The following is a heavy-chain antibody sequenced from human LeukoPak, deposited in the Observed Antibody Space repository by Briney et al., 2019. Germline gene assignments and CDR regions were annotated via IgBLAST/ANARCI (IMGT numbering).Heavy chain of an antibody. J-gene: IGHJ4*02. CDR3: AKDLGPSDYYDSSGHYGLDY. D-gene: IGHD3-22*01. Sequence: PGGSLRLSCAASGFTFSKSWMSWLRQAPGKGLEWVAVIWYDGSNKYYADSVKGRFTISRDNSKNTLYLQMNSLRAEDTAVYYCAKDLGPSDYYDSSGHYGLDYWGQGTLVTVSS. V-gene: IGHV3-33*06. CDR2: IWYDGSNK. CDR1: GFTFSKSW.